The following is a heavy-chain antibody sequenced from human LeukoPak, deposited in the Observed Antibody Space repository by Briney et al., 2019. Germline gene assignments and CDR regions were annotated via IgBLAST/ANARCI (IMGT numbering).Heavy chain of an antibody. V-gene: IGHV3-30*02. J-gene: IGHJ5*02. CDR3: AKDPYSSSWYSRDWFDP. CDR2: IRYDGSNK. CDR1: GFTFSSYG. Sequence: QPGGSLRLSCAASGFTFSSYGMHWVRQAPGKGLEWVAFIRYDGSNKYYADSVKGRFTISRDNSKNTLYLQMNSLRAEDTAVYYCAKDPYSSSWYSRDWFDPWGQGTLVTVSS. D-gene: IGHD6-13*01.